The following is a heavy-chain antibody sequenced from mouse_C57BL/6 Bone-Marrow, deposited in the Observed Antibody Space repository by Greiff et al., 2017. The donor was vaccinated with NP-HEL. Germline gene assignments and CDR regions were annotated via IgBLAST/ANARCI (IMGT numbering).Heavy chain of an antibody. J-gene: IGHJ4*01. CDR3: ALDSFYYAMDY. Sequence: QVQLQQPGAELVRPGTSVKLSCKASGYTFTSYWMHWVKQRPGQGLEWIGVIAPSDSYTNYNQKFKGKATLTVDTSSSTAYMQLSSLTSEDSAVYYCALDSFYYAMDYWGQGTSVTVSS. D-gene: IGHD3-2*01. CDR2: IAPSDSYT. V-gene: IGHV1-59*01. CDR1: GYTFTSYW.